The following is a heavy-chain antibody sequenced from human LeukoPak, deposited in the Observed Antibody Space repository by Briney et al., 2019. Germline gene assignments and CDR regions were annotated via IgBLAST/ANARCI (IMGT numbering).Heavy chain of an antibody. CDR2: MNPNSGNT. CDR3: ARGRRYYGSGSSVWYY. CDR1: GYTFTSYA. V-gene: IGHV1-8*03. J-gene: IGHJ4*02. D-gene: IGHD3-10*01. Sequence: ASVKVSCKASGYTFTSYAMNWVRQAPGQGLEWMGWMNPNSGNTGYAQKFQGRVTITRNTSISTAYMELSSLRSEDTAVYYCARGRRYYGSGSSVWYYWGQGTLVTVSS.